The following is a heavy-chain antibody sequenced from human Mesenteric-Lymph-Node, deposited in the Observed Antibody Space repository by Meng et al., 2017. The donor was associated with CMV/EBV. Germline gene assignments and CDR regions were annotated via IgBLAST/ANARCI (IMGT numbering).Heavy chain of an antibody. CDR3: ARGAGDYYYHAMDV. J-gene: IGHJ6*02. CDR2: ISSSSRNI. CDR1: GFTFNVFS. D-gene: IGHD4-17*01. V-gene: IGHV3-21*04. Sequence: GESLKISCAASGFTFNVFSMNWVRQAPGKGLEWVSSISSSSRNIYYADSVKGRFTISRDNSKNTLYLQMNSLRAEDTAVYYCARGAGDYYYHAMDVWGQGTTVTVSS.